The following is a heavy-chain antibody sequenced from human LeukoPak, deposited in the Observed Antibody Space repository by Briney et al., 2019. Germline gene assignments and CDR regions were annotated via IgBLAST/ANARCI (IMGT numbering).Heavy chain of an antibody. CDR1: GFTFSSYG. V-gene: IGHV3-33*06. Sequence: QPGRSLRLSCAASGFTFSSYGMHWVRQAPGKGLERVEVIWYDGSNKYYADSVKGRFTISRDNSKNTLYLQMNSLRAEDTAVYYCAKDRVPGIAAPGPFDYWGQGTLVTVSS. CDR3: AKDRVPGIAAPGPFDY. J-gene: IGHJ4*02. D-gene: IGHD6-13*01. CDR2: IWYDGSNK.